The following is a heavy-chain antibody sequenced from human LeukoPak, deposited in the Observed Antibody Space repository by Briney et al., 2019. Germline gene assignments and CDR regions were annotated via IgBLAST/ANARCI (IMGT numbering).Heavy chain of an antibody. J-gene: IGHJ4*02. V-gene: IGHV4-59*08. CDR2: IYYSGST. CDR3: ARAVSGRFDY. CDR1: GGSISSDY. D-gene: IGHD6-19*01. Sequence: SETLSLTCTVSGGSISSDYWTWIRQPPGKRLEWIGYIYYSGSTNYNPSLKSRVTISVDTSKNQFSLKLSSVTAADTAIYYCARAVSGRFDYWGQGTLVTVSS.